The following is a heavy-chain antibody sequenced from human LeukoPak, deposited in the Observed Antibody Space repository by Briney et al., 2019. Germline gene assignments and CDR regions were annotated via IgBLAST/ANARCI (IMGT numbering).Heavy chain of an antibody. CDR2: IYYSGST. V-gene: IGHV4-59*01. D-gene: IGHD5-18*01. Sequence: PSETLSLTCTVSGGSISSYYWSWIRQPPGKGLEWIGYIYYSGSTNYNPSLKSRVTISVDTSKNQFSLKLSSVTAADTAVYYCAAYSYGYSDYWGQGTLVTVSS. J-gene: IGHJ4*02. CDR1: GGSISSYY. CDR3: AAYSYGYSDY.